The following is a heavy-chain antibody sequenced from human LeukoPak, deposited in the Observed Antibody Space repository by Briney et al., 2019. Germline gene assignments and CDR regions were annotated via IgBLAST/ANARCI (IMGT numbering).Heavy chain of an antibody. CDR3: ARHRAYSSSSPFDY. V-gene: IGHV4-4*07. Sequence: SETLSLTCTVSGGSISSYHWSWIRQPAGKGLEWIGRIYTSGSTNYNPSLKGRVTMSLDTSKNQFSLRLGSVTAADTAVYYCARHRAYSSSSPFDYWGQGTLVTVSS. D-gene: IGHD6-6*01. CDR1: GGSISSYH. CDR2: IYTSGST. J-gene: IGHJ4*02.